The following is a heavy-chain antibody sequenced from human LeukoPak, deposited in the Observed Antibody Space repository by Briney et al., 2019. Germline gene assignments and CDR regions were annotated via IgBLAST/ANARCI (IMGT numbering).Heavy chain of an antibody. CDR3: ARVRSVVGGTIAY. J-gene: IGHJ4*02. Sequence: ASVKVSCKASGYSFSDFYMHWVRQAPGQGLEWMGWINPNSGGTDYAQKFQGRVTMTRDTSISTAYMALSSLRSDDTAVYYCARVRSVVGGTIAYWGQGTLVTVSS. CDR2: INPNSGGT. CDR1: GYSFSDFY. D-gene: IGHD2-15*01. V-gene: IGHV1-2*02.